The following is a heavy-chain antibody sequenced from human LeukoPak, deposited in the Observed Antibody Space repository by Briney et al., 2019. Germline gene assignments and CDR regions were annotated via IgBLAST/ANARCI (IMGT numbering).Heavy chain of an antibody. CDR3: ARIEAVAATPYYFDY. J-gene: IGHJ4*02. D-gene: IGHD2-15*01. V-gene: IGHV4-39*01. Sequence: PSETLSLTCTVSGGSISSSYYWGWIRQPPGKGLEWIGSIYYSGSTYYNPSLKSRVPISVDTSKNQFSLKLSSVTAADTAVYYCARIEAVAATPYYFDYWGQGTLVTVSS. CDR1: GGSISSSYY. CDR2: IYYSGST.